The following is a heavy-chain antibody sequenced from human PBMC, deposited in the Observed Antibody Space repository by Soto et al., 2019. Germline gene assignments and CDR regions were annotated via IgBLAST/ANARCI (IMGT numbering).Heavy chain of an antibody. D-gene: IGHD3-22*01. J-gene: IGHJ5*02. Sequence: ASEKVSCKASGYTFTSYAMHWVRQAPGQRLEWMGWINAGNGNTKYSQKFQGRVTITRDTSASTAYMELSSLRSEDTAVYYCARDTLYDSSGYYYVGYNWFDPWGQGTLVTVSS. CDR2: INAGNGNT. V-gene: IGHV1-3*01. CDR3: ARDTLYDSSGYYYVGYNWFDP. CDR1: GYTFTSYA.